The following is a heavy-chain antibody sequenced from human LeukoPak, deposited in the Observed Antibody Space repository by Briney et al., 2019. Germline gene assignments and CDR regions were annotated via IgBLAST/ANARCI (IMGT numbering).Heavy chain of an antibody. CDR1: GYTFTGYY. D-gene: IGHD3-10*01. CDR3: ARGELLLWFGELLSTNNWFDP. V-gene: IGHV1-2*02. CDR2: INPNSGGT. Sequence: ASVKVSCKASGYTFTGYYMHWVRQAPGQGLVWMGWINPNSGGTNYAQKFQGRVTMTRNTSISTAYMELSSLRSEDTAVYYCARGELLLWFGELLSTNNWFDPWGQGTLVTVSS. J-gene: IGHJ5*02.